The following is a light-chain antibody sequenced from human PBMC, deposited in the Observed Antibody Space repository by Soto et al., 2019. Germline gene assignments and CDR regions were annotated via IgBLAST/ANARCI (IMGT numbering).Light chain of an antibody. Sequence: QSVLTQPPSVSEAPRQRVTISCSGTRSNVGNNAVSWYQQFPGKAPKLLMYYDDVLPSGVSDRFSGSKFGTSASLAISGLPSEDEAEYYCGAWDDSLNVVVFGGGTQLTVL. CDR3: GAWDDSLNVVV. CDR1: RSNVGNNA. CDR2: YDD. J-gene: IGLJ7*01. V-gene: IGLV1-36*01.